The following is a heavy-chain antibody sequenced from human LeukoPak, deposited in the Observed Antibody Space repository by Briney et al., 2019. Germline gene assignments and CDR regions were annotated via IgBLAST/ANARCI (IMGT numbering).Heavy chain of an antibody. CDR2: MNPNSGNT. CDR3: ARDQGGYSGYETDY. CDR1: GYTFTSYD. Sequence: GASVKVSCKASGYTFTSYDINWVRQATGQGLEWMGRMNPNSGNTGYAQKFQGRVTMTRNTSISTAYMELSSLRSEDTAVYYCARDQGGYSGYETDYWGQGTLVTVSS. D-gene: IGHD5-12*01. J-gene: IGHJ4*02. V-gene: IGHV1-8*01.